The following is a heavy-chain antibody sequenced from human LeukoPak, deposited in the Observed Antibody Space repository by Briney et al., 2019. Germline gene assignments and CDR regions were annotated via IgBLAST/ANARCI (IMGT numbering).Heavy chain of an antibody. Sequence: ASVKVSCKASGYTFTGYFMHWVRQAPGQGLEWMGRINLNSGGTYYAQNFQGRVTMTRDTSISTAYVELSRLTSDDTAMCYCARDLSSTSNWEFDFWGQGTLVTVSS. CDR3: ARDLSSTSNWEFDF. CDR2: INLNSGGT. D-gene: IGHD1-26*01. V-gene: IGHV1-2*06. J-gene: IGHJ4*02. CDR1: GYTFTGYF.